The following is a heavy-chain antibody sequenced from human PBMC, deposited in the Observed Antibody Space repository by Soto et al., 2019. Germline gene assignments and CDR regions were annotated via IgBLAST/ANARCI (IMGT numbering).Heavy chain of an antibody. CDR3: ARNVVVRAASDY. CDR2: IYYSGST. V-gene: IGHV4-61*01. J-gene: IGHJ4*02. D-gene: IGHD2-2*01. CDR1: GGSVSSGSYY. Sequence: SETLSLTCTVSGGSVSSGSYYWSWIRQPPGKGLEWIGYIYYSGSTNYNPSLKSRVTISVDTSKNQFSLKLSSVTAADTAVYYCARNVVVRAASDYWGQGTLVIVSS.